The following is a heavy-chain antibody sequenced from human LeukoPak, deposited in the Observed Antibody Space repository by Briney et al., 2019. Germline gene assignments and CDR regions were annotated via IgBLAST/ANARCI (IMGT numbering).Heavy chain of an antibody. CDR1: GGTFSSYA. J-gene: IGHJ4*02. V-gene: IGHV1-69*13. CDR2: IIPIFGTA. CDR3: ARGYYYDSSGYYYRFDY. D-gene: IGHD3-22*01. Sequence: SVKVSCKASGGTFSSYAISWVRQAPGQGLEWMGGIIPIFGTANYAQKFQGRVTITADESTSTAYMELSSLGSEDTAVYYCARGYYYDSSGYYYRFDYWGQGTLVTVSS.